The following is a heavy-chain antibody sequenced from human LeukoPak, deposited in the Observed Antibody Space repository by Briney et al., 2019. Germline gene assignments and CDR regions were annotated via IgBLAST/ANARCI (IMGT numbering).Heavy chain of an antibody. CDR2: IIPIFGTA. CDR3: ASGTGSYRRNWFDP. J-gene: IGHJ5*02. V-gene: IGHV1-69*13. D-gene: IGHD3-16*02. CDR1: GGTFSSYA. Sequence: VASVKVSRKASGGTFSSYAISWVRQAPGQGLEWMGGIIPIFGTANYAQKFQGRVTITADESTSTAYMELSSLRSEDTAVYYCASGTGSYRRNWFDPWGQGTLVTVSS.